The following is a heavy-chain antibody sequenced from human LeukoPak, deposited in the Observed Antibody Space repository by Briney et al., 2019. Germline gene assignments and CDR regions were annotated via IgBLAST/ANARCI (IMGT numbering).Heavy chain of an antibody. CDR3: ARDHPYSGSFSVDY. CDR1: GFTFSSYS. Sequence: GGYLRLSCAASGFTFSSYSMSWVRQAPGKGLEWVANIKQDGSEKYYVDSVKGRFTISRDNAKNSLYLQMNSLRAEDTAVYYCARDHPYSGSFSVDYWGQGTLVTVSS. V-gene: IGHV3-7*01. D-gene: IGHD3-10*01. CDR2: IKQDGSEK. J-gene: IGHJ4*02.